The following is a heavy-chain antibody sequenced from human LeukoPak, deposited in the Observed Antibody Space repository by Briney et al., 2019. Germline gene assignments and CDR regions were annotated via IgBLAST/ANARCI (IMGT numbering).Heavy chain of an antibody. CDR3: TKYIAAADPYCFDY. J-gene: IGHJ4*02. V-gene: IGHV3-49*03. D-gene: IGHD6-13*01. CDR1: GFTLGDYA. CDR2: IRSKAYGGTT. Sequence: GGSLRLSCTASGFTLGDYAMSWFRQAPGKGLEWVGFIRSKAYGGTTEYAASVKDRFTISRDDSRSIAYLQMNSLKIEDTAVYYCTKYIAAADPYCFDYWGQGTLVTVSS.